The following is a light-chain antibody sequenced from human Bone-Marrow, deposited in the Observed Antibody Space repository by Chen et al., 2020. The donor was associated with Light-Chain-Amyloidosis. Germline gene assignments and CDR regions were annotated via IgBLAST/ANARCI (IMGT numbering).Light chain of an antibody. CDR2: GSS. J-gene: IGKJ4*01. V-gene: IGKV3-20*01. CDR3: QQYGTSPLT. Sequence: EIVLTQSPGTLSLSPGEGANLSCRASQTISSNYLTWYQQKFGQAPRLLIYGSSSRATGIPDRFTGSGSGTDCTLNINRLEPEDFAMYYCQQYGTSPLTFGGGTKVEIK. CDR1: QTISSNY.